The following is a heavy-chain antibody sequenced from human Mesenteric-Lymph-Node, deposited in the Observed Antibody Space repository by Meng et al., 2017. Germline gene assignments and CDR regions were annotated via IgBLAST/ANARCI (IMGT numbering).Heavy chain of an antibody. CDR2: IDPNTGNP. D-gene: IGHD5-24*01. J-gene: IGHJ4*02. V-gene: IGHV7-4-1*02. Sequence: GQLVQSGSGLKQPGASVKVSCRPSGYTFTSYAINWGRQAPGQGPDWMGWIDPNTGNPTYDQGFTGRFVFSLDTSVSTAYLQINSLRADDTAVYYCARDSPLDGYSLLDYWGQGTLVTVSS. CDR1: GYTFTSYA. CDR3: ARDSPLDGYSLLDY.